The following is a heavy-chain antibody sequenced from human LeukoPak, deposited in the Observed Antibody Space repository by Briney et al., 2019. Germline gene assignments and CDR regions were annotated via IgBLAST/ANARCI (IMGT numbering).Heavy chain of an antibody. Sequence: SETLSPTCAVYGGSFSGYYWSWIRQPPGKGLEWIGEINHSGSTNYNPSLKSRVTISVDTSKNQFSLKLSSVTAADTAVYYCARGRKITPPFWSGYYSPNTPPRLGRNNWFDPWGQGTLVTVSS. J-gene: IGHJ5*02. CDR1: GGSFSGYY. CDR2: INHSGST. CDR3: ARGRKITPPFWSGYYSPNTPPRLGRNNWFDP. V-gene: IGHV4-34*01. D-gene: IGHD3-3*01.